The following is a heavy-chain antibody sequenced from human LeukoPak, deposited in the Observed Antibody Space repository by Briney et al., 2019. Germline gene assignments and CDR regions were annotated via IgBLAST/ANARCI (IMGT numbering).Heavy chain of an antibody. CDR2: INSDGSST. CDR1: GFTFSSYW. J-gene: IGHJ4*02. D-gene: IGHD1-1*01. V-gene: IGHV3-74*01. Sequence: SGGSLRLSCAASGFTFSSYWTHWVRQAPGKGLVWVSRINSDGSSTNYADSVTGRFTISRDNSKNTLYLQMNSLRGEDSAIYYCAKGQELDDGVFDSWGQGTLVTVSS. CDR3: AKGQELDDGVFDS.